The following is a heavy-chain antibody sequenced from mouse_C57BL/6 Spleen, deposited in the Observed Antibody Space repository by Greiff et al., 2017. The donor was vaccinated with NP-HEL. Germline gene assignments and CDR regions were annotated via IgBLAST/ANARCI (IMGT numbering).Heavy chain of an antibody. Sequence: VKLMESGAELVKPGASVKISCKASGYAFSSYWMNWVKQRPGKGLEWIGQIYPGDGDTNYNGKFKGKATLTADKSSSTAYMQLSSLTSEDSAVYFCASEEGNPTLDDWGQGTTLTVSS. J-gene: IGHJ2*01. D-gene: IGHD2-1*01. V-gene: IGHV1-80*01. CDR3: ASEEGNPTLDD. CDR2: IYPGDGDT. CDR1: GYAFSSYW.